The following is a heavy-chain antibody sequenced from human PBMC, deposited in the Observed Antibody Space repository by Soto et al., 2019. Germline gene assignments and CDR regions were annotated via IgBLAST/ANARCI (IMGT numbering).Heavy chain of an antibody. Sequence: LRLSCAASGFTFSSYAMHWVRQAPGKGLEWVAVISYDGSNKYYADSVKGRFTISRDNSKNTLYLQMNSLRAEDTAVYYCARDGGSMIVLVMVYWGQGTLVTVSS. D-gene: IGHD3-22*01. J-gene: IGHJ4*02. V-gene: IGHV3-30-3*01. CDR3: ARDGGSMIVLVMVY. CDR1: GFTFSSYA. CDR2: ISYDGSNK.